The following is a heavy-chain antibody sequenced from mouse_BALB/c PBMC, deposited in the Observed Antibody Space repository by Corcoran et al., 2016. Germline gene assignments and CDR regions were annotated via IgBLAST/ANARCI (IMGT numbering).Heavy chain of an antibody. J-gene: IGHJ4*01. CDR3: DGSRNAMDY. CDR1: GYTFTSYW. V-gene: IGHV1-7*01. Sequence: QVQLQQSGAELAKPGASVKMSCKASGYTFTSYWMHWVKQRPGQGLEWIGYINPSTGYTEYNQKFKDKATLTADKSSSTAYMQLSSLTSEDSAVYYCDGSRNAMDYGGQGTSVTVSS. D-gene: IGHD1-1*01. CDR2: INPSTGYT.